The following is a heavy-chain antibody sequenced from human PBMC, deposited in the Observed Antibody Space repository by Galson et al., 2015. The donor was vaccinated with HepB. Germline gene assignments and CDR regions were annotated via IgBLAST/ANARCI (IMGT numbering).Heavy chain of an antibody. D-gene: IGHD3-10*01. CDR2: IYYSGST. CDR1: GGSFSTYY. V-gene: IGHV4-59*01. CDR3: ARSYYGSGSYYSYY. Sequence: ETLSLTCTVSGGSFSTYYWRWIRQPPGKGLQWIGYIYYSGSTNYNPSLKSRVTISVDTSKNQFSLKLSSVTAADTAVYYCARSYYGSGSYYSYYWGQGTLVTVSS. J-gene: IGHJ4*02.